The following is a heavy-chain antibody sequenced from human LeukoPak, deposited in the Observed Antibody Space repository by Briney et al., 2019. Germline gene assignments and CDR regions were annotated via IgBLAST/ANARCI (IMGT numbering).Heavy chain of an antibody. V-gene: IGHV3-48*03. D-gene: IGHD3-10*02. CDR3: AELGITMIGGV. Sequence: GGFLRLSCAASGFTFSSYEMNWVRQAPGKGLEWVSYISSSGSTIYYADSVKGRFTISRDNAKNSLYLEMNSLRAEDTAVYYCAELGITMIGGVWGKGTTVTISS. CDR1: GFTFSSYE. CDR2: ISSSGSTI. J-gene: IGHJ6*04.